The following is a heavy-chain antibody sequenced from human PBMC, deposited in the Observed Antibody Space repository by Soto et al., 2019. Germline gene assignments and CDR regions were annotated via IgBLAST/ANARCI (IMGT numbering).Heavy chain of an antibody. V-gene: IGHV3-11*05. CDR1: GFTFSDYY. Sequence: QVPLVESGGGLAKTGGSLRLSCRASGFTFSDYYMSWIREVPGKGLEWISYISGSSSHINSADSLKGRFTISRDNPNNSLFLQMDSLRVEDTAIYYCARRLSGHFDYWSQGTVVTVSS. J-gene: IGHJ4*02. D-gene: IGHD1-1*01. CDR3: ARRLSGHFDY. CDR2: ISGSSSHI.